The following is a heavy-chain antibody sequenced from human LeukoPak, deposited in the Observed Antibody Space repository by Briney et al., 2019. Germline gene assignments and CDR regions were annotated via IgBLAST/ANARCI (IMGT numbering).Heavy chain of an antibody. V-gene: IGHV3-48*01. D-gene: IGHD1-14*01. J-gene: IGHJ6*03. Sequence: DSVKGRLTISRDNAKNSLYLQMNSLRAEDTAVYYCARDNPRSYYYYMDVWGKGTTVTVSS. CDR3: ARDNPRSYYYYMDV.